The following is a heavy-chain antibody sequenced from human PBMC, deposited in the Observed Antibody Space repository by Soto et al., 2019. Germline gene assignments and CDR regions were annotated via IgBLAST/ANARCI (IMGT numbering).Heavy chain of an antibody. D-gene: IGHD1-26*01. CDR2: IYYSGST. CDR1: GGSISSSSYY. J-gene: IGHJ6*02. Sequence: QLQLQESGLGLVKPSETLSLTCTVSGGSISSSSYYWGWIRQPPGKGLEWIGSIYYSGSTYYNPSLKSRVTKSVDTSKNQFSLKMRSVTAADTAVYYCASVGATYYYYGMDVWGQGTTVTVSS. V-gene: IGHV4-39*01. CDR3: ASVGATYYYYGMDV.